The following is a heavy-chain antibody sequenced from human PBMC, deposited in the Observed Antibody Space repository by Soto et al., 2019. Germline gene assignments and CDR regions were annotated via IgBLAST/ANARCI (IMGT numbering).Heavy chain of an antibody. Sequence: QVRLQESGPGLVKPSVTLSLTCAVSGGSVNSDNWWSWVRQSPGKGLEWVGEIYHSGSTNYNPSLKFRATISVDYSKNHLFLVLSSVTSADTAVYYCARFCDTSGSLVEEAFESGGGGTLVIAS. CDR2: IYHSGST. J-gene: IGHJ3*02. V-gene: IGHV4-4*02. D-gene: IGHD3-22*01. CDR3: ARFCDTSGSLVEEAFES. CDR1: GGSVNSDNW.